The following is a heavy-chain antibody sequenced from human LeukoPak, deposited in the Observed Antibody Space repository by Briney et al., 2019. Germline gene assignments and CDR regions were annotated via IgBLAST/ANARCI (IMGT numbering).Heavy chain of an antibody. J-gene: IGHJ5*02. CDR1: GGSISSSSYY. CDR3: HGGSLAGMFDP. V-gene: IGHV4-39*07. CDR2: IYYSGSP. D-gene: IGHD6-19*01. Sequence: SETLSLTCTVSGGSISSSSYYWDWIRQPPGKGLEWIGSIYYSGSPYYNPSLKSRVTISVNTSKTQFSLKLSSVPAADTAVYYCHGGSLAGMFDPWGQGTLVTVSS.